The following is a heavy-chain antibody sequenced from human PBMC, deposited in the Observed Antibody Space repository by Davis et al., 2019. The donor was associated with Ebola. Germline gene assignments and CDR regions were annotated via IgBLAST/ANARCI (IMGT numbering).Heavy chain of an antibody. V-gene: IGHV3-23*01. Sequence: GGSLRLSCAASGFTFSSYAMTWVRQAPGKGLEWVSGISGSGDSTHHADSVKGRFAISRDNSKDTLYLRMNRLRAEDTAVYYCARGGGSSWFAYWGQGTLVTVSS. D-gene: IGHD6-13*01. J-gene: IGHJ5*01. CDR3: ARGGGSSWFAY. CDR1: GFTFSSYA. CDR2: ISGSGDST.